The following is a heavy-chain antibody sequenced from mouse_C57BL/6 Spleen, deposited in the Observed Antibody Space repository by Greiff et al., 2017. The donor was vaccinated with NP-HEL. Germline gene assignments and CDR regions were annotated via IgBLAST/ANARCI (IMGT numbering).Heavy chain of an antibody. CDR3: ARRAITTVVVHFYWYFDV. CDR2: INPNNGGT. Sequence: EVQLQQSGPELVKPGASVKIPCKASGYTFTDYNMDWVKQSHGKSLEWIGDINPNNGGTIYNQKFKGKATLTVDKSSSTAYMELRSLTSEDTAVYYCARRAITTVVVHFYWYFDVWGTGTTVTVSS. J-gene: IGHJ1*03. CDR1: GYTFTDYN. D-gene: IGHD1-1*01. V-gene: IGHV1-18*01.